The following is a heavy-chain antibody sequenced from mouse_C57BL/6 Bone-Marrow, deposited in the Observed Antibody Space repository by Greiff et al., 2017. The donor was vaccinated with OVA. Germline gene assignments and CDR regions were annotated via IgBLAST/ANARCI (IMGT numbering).Heavy chain of an antibody. CDR3: ATIYYGNLAWFAY. V-gene: IGHV5-6*01. CDR2: ISSGGSYT. CDR1: GFTFSSYG. J-gene: IGHJ3*01. D-gene: IGHD2-1*01. Sequence: EVKLVESGGDLVKPGGSLKLSCAASGFTFSSYGMSWVRQTPDKRLEWVATISSGGSYTYYPDSVKGRFTISRDNAKNTRYLQMSSLKSEDPAMCYGATIYYGNLAWFAYWGQGTLVTVSA.